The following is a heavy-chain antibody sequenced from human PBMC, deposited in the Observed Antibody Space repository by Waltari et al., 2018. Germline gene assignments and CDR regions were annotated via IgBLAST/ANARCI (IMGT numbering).Heavy chain of an antibody. CDR2: INHIGST. J-gene: IGHJ6*02. Sequence: QVQLQQWGAGLLKPSETLSLTCAVYGGSFSGYYWTWIRQSPGKGLEWIGQINHIGSTNYNPSLKSRVTISIDTSQNQSSLNLNSVAAADAALYYCAVGRWVQPYYYYGMDVWGQGTTVTVSS. CDR3: AVGRWVQPYYYYGMDV. V-gene: IGHV4-34*02. CDR1: GGSFSGYY. D-gene: IGHD1-1*01.